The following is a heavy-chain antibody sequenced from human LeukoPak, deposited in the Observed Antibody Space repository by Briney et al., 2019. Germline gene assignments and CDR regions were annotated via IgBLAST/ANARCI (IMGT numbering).Heavy chain of an antibody. J-gene: IGHJ4*01. Sequence: GGSLRLSCAASGFTFDDYGMSWVRQAPGKGLEWVSGINWNGGSTGYADSVKGRFTISRDNAKNSLYLQMNSLRAEDTALYYCARLFSYDSSGYPNNWGQEPWSPSPQ. D-gene: IGHD3-22*01. CDR2: INWNGGST. CDR1: GFTFDDYG. CDR3: ARLFSYDSSGYPNN. V-gene: IGHV3-20*04.